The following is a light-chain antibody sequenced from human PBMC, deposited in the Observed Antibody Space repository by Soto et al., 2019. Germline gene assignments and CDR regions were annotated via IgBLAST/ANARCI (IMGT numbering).Light chain of an antibody. CDR3: SSYRSSSTPVV. Sequence: QSALTQPASVSGSPGQSITISCTGTSSDVGGYNYVSWYQQHPGKAPKLMIYEVSNRPSGVSNRFSGSKSGNTASLTISWLQAEDEADYYCSSYRSSSTPVVFGGGTKLTVL. V-gene: IGLV2-14*01. CDR1: SSDVGGYNY. CDR2: EVS. J-gene: IGLJ2*01.